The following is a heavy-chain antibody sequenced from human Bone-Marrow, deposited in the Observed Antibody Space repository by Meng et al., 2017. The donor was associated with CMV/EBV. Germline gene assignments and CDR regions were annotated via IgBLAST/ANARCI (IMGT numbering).Heavy chain of an antibody. CDR1: GYTFTTYG. J-gene: IGHJ6*02. Sequence: ASVKVSCKASGYTFTTYGISWVRQAPGQGLEWMGWISTYNGNANYAQKVQGRVTLTRDTSTSTVYMELRSLTSDDTAVYYCARQAPPGGMDVWGQGTTVTVSS. V-gene: IGHV1-18*01. CDR3: ARQAPPGGMDV. CDR2: ISTYNGNA.